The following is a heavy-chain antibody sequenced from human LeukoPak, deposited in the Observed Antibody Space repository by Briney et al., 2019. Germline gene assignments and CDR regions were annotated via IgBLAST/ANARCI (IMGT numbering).Heavy chain of an antibody. CDR1: GFXFKSHT. V-gene: IGHV3-48*02. CDR3: ARAYLGGDY. CDR2: ISSSSSTI. D-gene: IGHD3-16*01. J-gene: IGHJ4*02. Sequence: GGSLRLSCAASGFXFKSHTMNWVRQAPGKGLEWVPHISSSSSTIYYADSVKGRFTISRDSAKNSLYLQMDSLRDEDTAVYYCARAYLGGDYWGQGTLVTVSS.